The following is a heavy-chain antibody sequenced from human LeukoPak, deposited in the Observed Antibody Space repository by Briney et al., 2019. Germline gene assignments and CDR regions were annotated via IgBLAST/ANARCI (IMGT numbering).Heavy chain of an antibody. J-gene: IGHJ4*02. V-gene: IGHV3-73*01. Sequence: AGALPLSRPASGFTFSGSAIHGVRQAGGKGLAWVGRIRSKANSYATAYAASVKGRFTLSRDHSENTTYLQMNRLNTEDTAVYYCTSPGIAAAGGQGTLVTVSS. CDR2: IRSKANSYAT. CDR1: GFTFSGSA. D-gene: IGHD6-13*01. CDR3: TSPGIAAA.